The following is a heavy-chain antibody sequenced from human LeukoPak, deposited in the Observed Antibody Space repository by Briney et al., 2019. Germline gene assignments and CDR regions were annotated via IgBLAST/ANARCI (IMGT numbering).Heavy chain of an antibody. D-gene: IGHD2-2*01. J-gene: IGHJ4*02. V-gene: IGHV1-2*02. Sequence: ASVKASCKASGYTFTGYYMHWVRQAPGQGLEWMGWINPNSGGTNYAQKFQGRVTMTRDTSISTAYMELSRLRSDDTAVYYCAREQYCSSTSCYHYWGQGTLVTVSS. CDR2: INPNSGGT. CDR1: GYTFTGYY. CDR3: AREQYCSSTSCYHY.